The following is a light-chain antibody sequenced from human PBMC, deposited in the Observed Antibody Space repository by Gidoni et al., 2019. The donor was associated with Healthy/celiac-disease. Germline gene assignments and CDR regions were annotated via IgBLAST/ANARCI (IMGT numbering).Light chain of an antibody. J-gene: IGKJ3*01. CDR1: PDISNY. CDR2: DAS. CDR3: QQYDNLPLFT. Sequence: DIQMTKSPTSLSVSVGDRITITCQASPDISNYLNWYQQKPGKAPKILIYDASNMETGVPSRISGSGSGTDFTFTISRLQPEDIATYYCQQYDNLPLFTFGHGTKVDIK. V-gene: IGKV1-33*01.